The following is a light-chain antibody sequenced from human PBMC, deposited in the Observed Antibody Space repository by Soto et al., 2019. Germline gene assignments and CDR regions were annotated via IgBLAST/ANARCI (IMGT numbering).Light chain of an antibody. CDR1: QSLSTRY. CDR3: QQYGSSPT. V-gene: IGKV3-20*01. J-gene: IGKJ5*01. Sequence: IVLTQSPGTLSLFPGERATLSCRASQSLSTRYLAWYPQKPGQAPRLLIYGASSRATGIPDGFSGSGSGTDFTLTISRLEPEDFAVYYCQQYGSSPTFGQGTRVEIK. CDR2: GAS.